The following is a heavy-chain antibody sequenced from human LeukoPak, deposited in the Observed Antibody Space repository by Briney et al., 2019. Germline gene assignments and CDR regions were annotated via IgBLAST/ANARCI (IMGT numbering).Heavy chain of an antibody. D-gene: IGHD3-3*01. J-gene: IGHJ4*02. V-gene: IGHV4-34*01. CDR3: ARGQDFWSGYNY. Sequence: SETLSLTCAVYGGSFSGYYRSWIRQPPGKGLEWIGEINHSGSTNYNPSLKSRVTISVDTSKNQFSLKLSSVTAADTAVYYCARGQDFWSGYNYWGQGTLVTVSS. CDR2: INHSGST. CDR1: GGSFSGYY.